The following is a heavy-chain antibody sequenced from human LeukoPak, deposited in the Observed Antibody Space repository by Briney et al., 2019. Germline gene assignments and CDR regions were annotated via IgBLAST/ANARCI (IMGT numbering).Heavy chain of an antibody. CDR1: GFTFSSDS. CDR2: ISSSSSYI. Sequence: GGSLRLSCAASGFTFSSDSMNWVRQAPGKGLEWVSSISSSSSYIYYADSVKGRFTISRDNAKNSLYLQMNSLRAEDTAVYYCASLPSSAYSSGWYADYWGQGTLVTVSS. J-gene: IGHJ4*02. CDR3: ASLPSSAYSSGWYADY. D-gene: IGHD6-19*01. V-gene: IGHV3-21*01.